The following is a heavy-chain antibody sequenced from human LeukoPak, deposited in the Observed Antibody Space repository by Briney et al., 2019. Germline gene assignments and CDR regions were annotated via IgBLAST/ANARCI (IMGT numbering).Heavy chain of an antibody. D-gene: IGHD4-17*01. V-gene: IGHV1-58*01. CDR2: IVVGSGNT. CDR1: GFTFSSSA. CDR3: ATDSAGGMTPDDYGDYGGFDP. Sequence: SVKVSCKASGFTFSSSAVQWVRQARGQRLEWIGWIVVGSGNTNYAQNFQERVTITRDMSTGTAYMELSSLRSEDTAVYYCATDSAGGMTPDDYGDYGGFDPWGQGTLVTVSS. J-gene: IGHJ5*02.